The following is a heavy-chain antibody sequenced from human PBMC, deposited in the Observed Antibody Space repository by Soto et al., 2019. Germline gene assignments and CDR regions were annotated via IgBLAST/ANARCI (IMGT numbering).Heavy chain of an antibody. J-gene: IGHJ3*02. CDR3: ARSGYCSSTSCYAADAFDI. V-gene: IGHV3-7*01. CDR2: IKQDGSEK. Sequence: GGSLRLSCAASGFTFSSYWMSWVRQAPGKGLEWVANIKQDGSEKYYVDSVKGRFTISRDNAKNSLYLQMNSLRAEDTAVYYCARSGYCSSTSCYAADAFDIWGQGTMVTVSS. CDR1: GFTFSSYW. D-gene: IGHD2-2*03.